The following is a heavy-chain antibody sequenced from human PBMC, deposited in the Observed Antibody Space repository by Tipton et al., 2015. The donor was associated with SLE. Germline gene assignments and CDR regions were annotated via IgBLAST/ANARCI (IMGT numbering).Heavy chain of an antibody. CDR1: GGSISSGFYY. CDR2: IYISGST. V-gene: IGHV4-61*02. J-gene: IGHJ5*02. D-gene: IGHD1-26*01. CDR3: ARDTSGGYNWFDP. Sequence: TLSLTCTVSGGSISSGFYYWSWIRQPAGKGLEWIGRIYISGSTNYNPSLKGRVTISLDTSKNQFSLQLNSVTAADTAVYYCARDTSGGYNWFDPWGQGTLVTVSS.